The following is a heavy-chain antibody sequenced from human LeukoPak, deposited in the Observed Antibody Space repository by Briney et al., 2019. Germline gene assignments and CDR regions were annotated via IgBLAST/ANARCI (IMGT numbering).Heavy chain of an antibody. D-gene: IGHD3-10*01. V-gene: IGHV1-46*01. CDR1: GYTLTNYN. Sequence: ASVKVSCKASGYTLTNYNMHWVRQAPGQGLEWMGIVNPSSGSTTYVQKFQGRVTMTRDMPTSTVYMELTSLRSEDTAMYYCARGSDNGSGPDYWGQGTLVTVSS. CDR2: VNPSSGST. J-gene: IGHJ4*02. CDR3: ARGSDNGSGPDY.